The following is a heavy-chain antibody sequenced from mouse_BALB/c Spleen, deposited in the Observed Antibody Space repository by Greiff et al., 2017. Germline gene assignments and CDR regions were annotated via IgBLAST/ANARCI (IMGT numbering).Heavy chain of an antibody. V-gene: IGHV3-2*02. CDR1: GYSITSDYA. Sequence: VQLRQSGPGLVKPSQSLSLTCTVTGYSITSDYAWNWIRQFPGNKLEWMGYISYSGSTSYNPSLKSRISITRDTSKNQFFLQLNSVTTEDTATYYCAREDYYDYAMDYWGQGTSVTVSS. CDR2: ISYSGST. CDR3: AREDYYDYAMDY. J-gene: IGHJ4*01. D-gene: IGHD1-1*01.